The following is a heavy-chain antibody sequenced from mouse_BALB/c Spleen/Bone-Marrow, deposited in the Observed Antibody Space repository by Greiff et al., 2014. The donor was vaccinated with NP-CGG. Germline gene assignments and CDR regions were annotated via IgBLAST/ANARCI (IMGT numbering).Heavy chain of an antibody. D-gene: IGHD2-14*01. Sequence: EVKLVESGGGLVKPGGSLKLSCAASGFTFSDFYMYWVRQTPEKRLEWVATISYGGSYIYYPDSVKGRFTISRDDAKNNLYLQMSSLKSEDTAMYYCARDRGVQGYAMDYWGQGTSDTVSS. CDR1: GFTFSDFY. V-gene: IGHV5-4*02. J-gene: IGHJ4*01. CDR3: ARDRGVQGYAMDY. CDR2: ISYGGSYI.